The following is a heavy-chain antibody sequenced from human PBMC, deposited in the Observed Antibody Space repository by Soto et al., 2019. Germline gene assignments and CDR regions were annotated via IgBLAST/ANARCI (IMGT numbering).Heavy chain of an antibody. CDR1: GFTFSSYG. J-gene: IGHJ6*02. CDR2: ISYDGSNK. D-gene: IGHD3-16*02. CDR3: AKDLSRLGELSSPIYYYYYYGMDV. Sequence: GGSLRLSCAASGFTFSSYGMHWVRQAPGKGLEWVAVISYDGSNKYYADSVKGRFTISRDNSKNTLYLQMNSLRAEDTAVYYCAKDLSRLGELSSPIYYYYYYGMDVWGQGTTVTVSS. V-gene: IGHV3-30*18.